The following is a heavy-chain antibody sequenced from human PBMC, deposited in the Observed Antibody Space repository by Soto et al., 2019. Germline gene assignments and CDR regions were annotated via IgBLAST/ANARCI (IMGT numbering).Heavy chain of an antibody. V-gene: IGHV5-10-1*01. Sequence: PXESLKISFKGAGDSFAGYWITWVRQIPGKGLEWMGRIDPSDSQTYYSPSFRGHVTISAAKSITTVFLQWSSLRASDTAMYYCARQIYDSDSGPNFQYYFDSWGQGTLVTVSS. J-gene: IGHJ4*02. CDR1: GDSFAGYW. CDR3: ARQIYDSDSGPNFQYYFDS. CDR2: IDPSDSQT. D-gene: IGHD3-22*01.